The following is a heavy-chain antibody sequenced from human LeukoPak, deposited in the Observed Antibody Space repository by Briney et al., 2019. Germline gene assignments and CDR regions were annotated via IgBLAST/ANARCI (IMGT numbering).Heavy chain of an antibody. Sequence: GVSLRLSCAASGFTFSSYGMHWVRQAPGKGLEWVAFIRYDGSNKYYADSVKGRFTISRDNSKNTLYLQMNSLRAEDTAVYYCAKEPYGSGSGERLRLHYFDYWGQGTLVTVSS. V-gene: IGHV3-30*02. CDR1: GFTFSSYG. J-gene: IGHJ4*02. D-gene: IGHD3-10*01. CDR3: AKEPYGSGSGERLRLHYFDY. CDR2: IRYDGSNK.